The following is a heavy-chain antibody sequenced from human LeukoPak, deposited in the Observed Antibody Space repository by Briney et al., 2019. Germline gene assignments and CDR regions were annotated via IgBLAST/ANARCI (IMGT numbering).Heavy chain of an antibody. V-gene: IGHV4-39*01. J-gene: IGHJ4*02. Sequence: SETLSLTCTVSGGSIINSGYYWGWIRQPPGKGLEWIGSVYYSGSTYYNPSLKSRVTISVDTSKNQFSLKLSSVTAADTAVYYCARLVKRLYCSSTSCYGIGGYWGQGTLVTVSS. CDR3: ARLVKRLYCSSTSCYGIGGY. CDR1: GGSIINSGYY. D-gene: IGHD2-2*01. CDR2: VYYSGST.